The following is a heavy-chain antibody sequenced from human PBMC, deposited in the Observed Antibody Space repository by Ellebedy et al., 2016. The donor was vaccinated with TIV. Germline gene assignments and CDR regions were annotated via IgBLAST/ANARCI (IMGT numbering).Heavy chain of an antibody. CDR1: GGSISSYY. D-gene: IGHD3-22*01. J-gene: IGHJ5*02. CDR3: ARGDYYYDSSGYENWFDP. Sequence: MPGGSLRLSCTVSGGSISSYYWSWIRQPPGKGLEWIGYIYYSGSPYYNPSLKSRVTISVDTSKNQFSLKLSSVTAADTAVYYCARGDYYYDSSGYENWFDPWGQGTLVTVSS. V-gene: IGHV4-59*06. CDR2: IYYSGSP.